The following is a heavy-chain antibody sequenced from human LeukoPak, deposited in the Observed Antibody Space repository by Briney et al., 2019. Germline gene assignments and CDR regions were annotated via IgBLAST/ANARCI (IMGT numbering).Heavy chain of an antibody. D-gene: IGHD3-3*01. CDR3: ARGLFGVFDY. CDR2: TYYSGST. J-gene: IGHJ4*02. V-gene: IGHV4-59*01. CDR1: GGSISSYY. Sequence: SETLSLTCTVSGGSISSYYWSSIRQPPAKGLEWIGYTYYSGSTNYNPSLKSRVTISVDTSKNQFSLKLSSVTAADTAVYYCARGLFGVFDYWGQGTLVTDSS.